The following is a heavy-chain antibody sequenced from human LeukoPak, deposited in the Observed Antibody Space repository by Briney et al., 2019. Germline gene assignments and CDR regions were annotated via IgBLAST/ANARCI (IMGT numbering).Heavy chain of an antibody. CDR1: GFTFSSYA. Sequence: PGRSLRLSCAASGFTFSSYAMHWVRQAPGKGLEWVAVISYDGSNKYYADSVKGRFTISRDNSKNTLYLQMNSLGAEDTAVYYCAREESGYPDYWGQGTLVTVSS. CDR3: AREESGYPDY. J-gene: IGHJ4*02. D-gene: IGHD3-3*01. CDR2: ISYDGSNK. V-gene: IGHV3-30-3*01.